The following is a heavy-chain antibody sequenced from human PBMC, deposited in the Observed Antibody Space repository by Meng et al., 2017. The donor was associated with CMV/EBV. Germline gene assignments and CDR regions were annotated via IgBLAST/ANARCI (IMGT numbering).Heavy chain of an antibody. CDR3: ARGQGEYYYYGMDV. CDR2: MNPNSGNT. Sequence: ASVQVSCKASGYTFISYDINWVRQATGQGLEWMGWMNPNSGNTGYAQKFQGRVTITRNTSISTAYMELSSLRSEDTAVYYCARGQGEYYYYGMDVWGQGTTVTVSS. V-gene: IGHV1-8*01. CDR1: GYTFISYD. D-gene: IGHD3-16*01. J-gene: IGHJ6*02.